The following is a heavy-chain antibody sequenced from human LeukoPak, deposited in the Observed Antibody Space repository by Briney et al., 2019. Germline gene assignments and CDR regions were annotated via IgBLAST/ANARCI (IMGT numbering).Heavy chain of an antibody. CDR2: IYYSGST. V-gene: IGHV4-59*01. CDR3: ARCSSWGLWIDY. CDR1: GGSMSSYY. D-gene: IGHD4/OR15-4a*01. Sequence: PSETLSLTCTVSGGSMSSYYWSWIRQPPGKGLEWIGYIYYSGSTNYNPSLKSRVTISVDTSKNHFSLKLSSVTAADTAVYYCARCSSWGLWIDYWGQGTLVTVSS. J-gene: IGHJ4*02.